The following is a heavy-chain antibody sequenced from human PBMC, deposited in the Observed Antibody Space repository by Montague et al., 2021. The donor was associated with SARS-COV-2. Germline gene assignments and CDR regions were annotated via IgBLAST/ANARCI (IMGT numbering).Heavy chain of an antibody. D-gene: IGHD3-16*01. CDR2: ITNSRSQI. J-gene: IGHJ4*02. Sequence: SLRLSCAASGFSFSAYTMNWVRQAPGKGLEWLSSITNSRSQIYYXDSLQGRFSISRDNAKNSLFLQMSSLTAEDTAVYYCTRVVVLRDGFDSWGQGTLVTVSS. V-gene: IGHV3-21*01. CDR1: GFSFSAYT. CDR3: TRVVVLRDGFDS.